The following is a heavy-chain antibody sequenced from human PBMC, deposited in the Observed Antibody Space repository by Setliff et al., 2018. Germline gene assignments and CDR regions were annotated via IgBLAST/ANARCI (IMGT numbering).Heavy chain of an antibody. CDR1: GFTFSSYW. CDR3: AKHGAYNDFLTGYNFYYDRDG. D-gene: IGHD3-9*01. J-gene: IGHJ6*02. CDR2: ISSTITST. V-gene: IGHV3-23*01. Sequence: GGSLRLSCAASGFTFSSYWMHWVRQDPGKGLVWVSAISSTITSTYYADSVKGRFTISRDSSKNTLYLQMNSLRAEDTAVYYCAKHGAYNDFLTGYNFYYDRDGWGQGTTGTV.